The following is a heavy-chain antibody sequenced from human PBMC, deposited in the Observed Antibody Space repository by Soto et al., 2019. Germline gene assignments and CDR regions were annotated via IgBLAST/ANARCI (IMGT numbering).Heavy chain of an antibody. Sequence: EVQLVESGGGLVQPGGSLRLSCAASAFTFSNAWMTWVRQAPGKGLEWVGRIKSKTDGGTTDYAAPVKGRFTISRDDSENTRYLQMNSLSTEDTAVYYCTTVSLTRPTSGGYWGQGTLVTVSS. D-gene: IGHD3-10*01. V-gene: IGHV3-15*01. CDR1: AFTFSNAW. CDR3: TTVSLTRPTSGGY. J-gene: IGHJ4*02. CDR2: IKSKTDGGTT.